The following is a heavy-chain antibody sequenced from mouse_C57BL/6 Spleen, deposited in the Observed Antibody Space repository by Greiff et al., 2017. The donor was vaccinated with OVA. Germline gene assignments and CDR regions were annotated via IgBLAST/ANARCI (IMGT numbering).Heavy chain of an antibody. CDR3: ARSPTLYWYFDV. V-gene: IGHV1-26*01. CDR1: GSTFTDYY. Sequence: EVQLQQSGPELVKPGASVKISCKASGSTFTDYYMNWVKQSHGKSLEWIGDINPNNGGTSYNQKFKGKATLTVDKSSSTAYMELRSLTSEYSAVYYCARSPTLYWYFDVWGTGTTVTVSS. J-gene: IGHJ1*03. CDR2: INPNNGGT.